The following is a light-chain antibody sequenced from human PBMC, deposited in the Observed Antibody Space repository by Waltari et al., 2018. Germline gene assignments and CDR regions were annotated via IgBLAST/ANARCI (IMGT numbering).Light chain of an antibody. CDR2: KVS. CDR1: QSLVHSDGNIY. Sequence: DVVMTQSPLSLPVTLGQPASISCRSSQSLVHSDGNIYLNWFQQRPGQSPRRLIYKVSNRDSGVPDRFSGSGSGTDFTLKISRVEAEDVGVYYCMQGTHWYTFGQGTKLEIK. CDR3: MQGTHWYT. J-gene: IGKJ2*01. V-gene: IGKV2-30*02.